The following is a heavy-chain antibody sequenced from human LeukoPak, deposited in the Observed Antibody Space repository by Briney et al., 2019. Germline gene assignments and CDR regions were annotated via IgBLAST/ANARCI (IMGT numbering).Heavy chain of an antibody. CDR3: AREDANWGSDY. V-gene: IGHV3-74*01. D-gene: IGHD7-27*01. Sequence: GRSLRLSCAAYGFTFSSYWMHWVRQAPGKGLVWVSRINSDGSSTSYADSVKGRFTISRDNAKNTLYLQMNSLRAEDTAVYYCAREDANWGSDYWGQGTLVTVSS. J-gene: IGHJ4*02. CDR1: GFTFSSYW. CDR2: INSDGSST.